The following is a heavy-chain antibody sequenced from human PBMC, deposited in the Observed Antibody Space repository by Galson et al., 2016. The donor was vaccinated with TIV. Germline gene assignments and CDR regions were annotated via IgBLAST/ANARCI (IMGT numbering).Heavy chain of an antibody. V-gene: IGHV5-51*01. CDR2: IYPGDSDT. CDR3: AREGGTAIGPPFDC. D-gene: IGHD2-21*02. CDR1: GYKFTTYW. Sequence: QSGAEVKKPGESLKISCEGSGYKFTTYWIAWVRQMPGKGLEWMGAIYPGDSDTKYSPSSQGQVTISADKSITTAYLQWSSLKASDTAIYYCAREGGTAIGPPFDCWGQGTLVTVSS. J-gene: IGHJ4*02.